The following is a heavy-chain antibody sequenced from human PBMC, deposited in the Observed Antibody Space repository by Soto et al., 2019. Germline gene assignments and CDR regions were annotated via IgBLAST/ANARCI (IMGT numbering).Heavy chain of an antibody. CDR3: ARESEDLTSNFDY. J-gene: IGHJ4*02. CDR2: ISSTTNYI. CDR1: GFTFSRYS. V-gene: IGHV3-21*06. Sequence: GGSLRLSCAASGFTFSRYSMNWVRQAPGKGPEWVSSISSTTNYIYYGDSMKGRFTISRDNAKNSLYLEMNSLRAEDTAVYYCARESEDLTSNFDYWGQGTLVTVSS.